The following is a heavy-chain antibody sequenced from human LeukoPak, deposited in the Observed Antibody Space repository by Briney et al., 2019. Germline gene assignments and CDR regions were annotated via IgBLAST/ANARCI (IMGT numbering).Heavy chain of an antibody. V-gene: IGHV1-18*01. CDR3: ARDYCSSTSCLFDY. J-gene: IGHJ4*02. CDR2: ISAYNGNT. D-gene: IGHD2-2*01. Sequence: ASVKVSCTASGYTFTSYGISWVRQAPGQGLEWMGWISAYNGNTNYAQKFQGRVTMTRDTSISTAYMELSRLRSDDTAVYYCARDYCSSTSCLFDYWGQGTLVTVSS. CDR1: GYTFTSYG.